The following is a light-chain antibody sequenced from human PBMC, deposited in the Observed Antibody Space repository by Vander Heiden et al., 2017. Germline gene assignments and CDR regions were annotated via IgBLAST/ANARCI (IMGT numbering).Light chain of an antibody. J-gene: IGLJ1*01. CDR2: DNN. CDR3: GTWDSSLSALYV. CDR1: SSNIGNNY. Sequence: SSNIGNNYVSWYQQLPGTAPKLLIYDNNKRPSGIPDRFSGSKSGTSATLGITGLQTGDEADYYCGTWDSSLSALYVFGTGTKVTVL. V-gene: IGLV1-51*01.